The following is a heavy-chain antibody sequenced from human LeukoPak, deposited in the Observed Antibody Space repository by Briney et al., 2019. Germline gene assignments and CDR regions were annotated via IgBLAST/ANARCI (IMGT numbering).Heavy chain of an antibody. CDR3: VRDLGGRSGH. Sequence: GGSLRLSCAASGFTFSSNWMHWVRQAPGKGLAWVSRINEDGSTTNYADSVKGRSTIFRDNAKNTLYLQMNSLRAEDTAVYYCVRDLGGRSGHWGQGTLVTVSS. V-gene: IGHV3-74*01. J-gene: IGHJ4*02. CDR1: GFTFSSNW. CDR2: INEDGSTT. D-gene: IGHD1-26*01.